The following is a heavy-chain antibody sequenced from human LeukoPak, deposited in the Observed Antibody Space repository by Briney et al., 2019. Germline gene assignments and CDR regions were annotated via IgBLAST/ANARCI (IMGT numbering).Heavy chain of an antibody. CDR3: ARDKYPGSGSYYIFDY. D-gene: IGHD1-26*01. Sequence: GGSLRLSCAASGFTFSNAWMSWVRQAPGKGLEWVGRIKSKTDGGTTDYAAPVKGRFTISRDDSKNTLYLQMNSLKTEDTAVYYCARDKYPGSGSYYIFDYWGQGTLVTVSS. J-gene: IGHJ4*02. CDR1: GFTFSNAW. CDR2: IKSKTDGGTT. V-gene: IGHV3-15*01.